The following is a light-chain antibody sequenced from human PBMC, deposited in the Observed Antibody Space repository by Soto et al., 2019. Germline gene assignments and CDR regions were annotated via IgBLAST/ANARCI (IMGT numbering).Light chain of an antibody. CDR1: TSNIGSNS. J-gene: IGLJ1*01. V-gene: IGLV1-44*01. CDR2: TTS. Sequence: QSALTQPPSASGTPGKSVTISCSGSTSNIGSNSVNWYQHLPGAAPKLLIYTTSRRPSGVPDRFSGSTSGTSASLAIRDPRHEDDGDYYCAAWYVSLTVSVFGTGTKLTVL. CDR3: AAWYVSLTVSV.